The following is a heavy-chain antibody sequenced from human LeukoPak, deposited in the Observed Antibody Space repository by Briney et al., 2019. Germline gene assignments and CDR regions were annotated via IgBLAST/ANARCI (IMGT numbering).Heavy chain of an antibody. CDR2: IGTAGDT. CDR3: ARGRYDSSGYYYFDY. J-gene: IGHJ4*02. CDR1: GFTFSSYD. V-gene: IGHV3-13*01. D-gene: IGHD3-22*01. Sequence: GGSLRLSCAASGFTFSSYDMHWVRQATGKGLEWVSAIGTAGDTYYPGSVKGRFTISRENAKNSLYLQMNSLSAGDTAVYYCARGRYDSSGYYYFDYWGQGTLVTVSS.